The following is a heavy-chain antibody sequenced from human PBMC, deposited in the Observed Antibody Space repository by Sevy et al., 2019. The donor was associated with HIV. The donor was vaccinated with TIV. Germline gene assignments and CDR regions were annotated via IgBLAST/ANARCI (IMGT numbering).Heavy chain of an antibody. J-gene: IGHJ6*02. V-gene: IGHV3-11*01. CDR2: ISSSGNTI. CDR1: GFTLSDYY. Sequence: GGSLRLSCAASGFTLSDYYMSWIRQAPGKGLEWVSYISSSGNTIYYADSVKGRFTISRDNAKKSLYLQMNSLRAEDTAVYYCARAYRISYYNGVDVWGQGTTVTVSS. D-gene: IGHD4-4*01. CDR3: ARAYRISYYNGVDV.